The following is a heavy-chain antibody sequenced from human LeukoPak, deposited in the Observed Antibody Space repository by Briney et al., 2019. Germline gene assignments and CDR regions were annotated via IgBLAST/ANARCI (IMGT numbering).Heavy chain of an antibody. CDR2: IYSGGST. D-gene: IGHD3-10*01. V-gene: IGHV3-66*01. J-gene: IGHJ6*02. CDR3: ARDTGTTYYYGSGSSDGMDV. Sequence: PGGSLRLSCAASGFTVSSNYMSWVRQAPGKGLEWVSVIYSGGSTYYADSVKGRFTISRDNSKNTLYLQMNSLRAEDTAVYCCARDTGTTYYYGSGSSDGMDVWGQGTTVTVSS. CDR1: GFTVSSNY.